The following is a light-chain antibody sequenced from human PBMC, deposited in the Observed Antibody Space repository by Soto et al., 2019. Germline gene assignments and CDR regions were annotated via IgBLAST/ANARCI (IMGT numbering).Light chain of an antibody. CDR3: GTWDSSLGAGV. Sequence: QSVLTQPPAVSAAPGQNVTISCIGSTSNIGNNYVSCYQQFPGTAPKLLIYDNKERPSAIPDLFSASKSGTSATLGITGLQTGDEAEYYCGTWDSSLGAGVLGGGTKLTVL. CDR1: TSNIGNNY. V-gene: IGLV1-51*01. J-gene: IGLJ2*01. CDR2: DNK.